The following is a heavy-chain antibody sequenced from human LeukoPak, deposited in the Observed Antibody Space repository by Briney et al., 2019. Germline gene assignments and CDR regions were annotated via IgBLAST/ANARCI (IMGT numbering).Heavy chain of an antibody. J-gene: IGHJ4*02. D-gene: IGHD3-22*01. CDR2: IYYSGST. Sequence: ASETLSLTCTVSGGSISSSSYYWGWIRQPPGKGLEWIVSIYYSGSTYYNPSLKSRVTISVDTSKNQFSLKLSSVTAADTAVYYCARQTYYYDSSGYYAFDYWGQGTLVTVSS. CDR1: GGSISSSSYY. CDR3: ARQTYYYDSSGYYAFDY. V-gene: IGHV4-39*01.